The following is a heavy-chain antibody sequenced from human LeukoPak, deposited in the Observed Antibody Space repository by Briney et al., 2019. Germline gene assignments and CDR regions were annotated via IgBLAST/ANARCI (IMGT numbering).Heavy chain of an antibody. Sequence: GGSLRLSCAASGFTFSSYGMHWFRQAPGKGLEWVAFIRYDGSNKYYADSVKGRFTISRDNSKNTLYLQMNSLRAEDTAVYYCAKDNRYCSSTSCWSANYFDYWGQGTLVTVSS. CDR1: GFTFSSYG. V-gene: IGHV3-30*02. D-gene: IGHD2-2*01. CDR3: AKDNRYCSSTSCWSANYFDY. J-gene: IGHJ4*02. CDR2: IRYDGSNK.